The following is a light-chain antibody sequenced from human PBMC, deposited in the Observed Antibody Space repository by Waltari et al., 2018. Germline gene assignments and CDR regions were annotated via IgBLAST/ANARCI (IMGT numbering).Light chain of an antibody. J-gene: IGLJ1*01. CDR1: NIGSKP. Sequence: SSVLTQPPSVSVAPGQTARITCGGNNIGSKPVHWYQQKPGQAPVLVVYDASDRPSGIPGRFSGSNAGNTATLTISRVEAGDEADYYCQVWDSTTDHRGYVFGTGTKVTVL. CDR2: DAS. CDR3: QVWDSTTDHRGYV. V-gene: IGLV3-21*02.